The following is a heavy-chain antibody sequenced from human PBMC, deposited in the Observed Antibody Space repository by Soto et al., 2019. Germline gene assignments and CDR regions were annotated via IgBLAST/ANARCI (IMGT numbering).Heavy chain of an antibody. V-gene: IGHV1-18*01. Sequence: ASVKVSCKASGYTFTSYGISWVRQAPGQGLEWMGWISAYNGNTNYAQKLQGRVTMTTDTSTSTAYMELRSLRSDDTAVDYCASQGVWGSRGLSAFDIWGQGTMVTVSS. J-gene: IGHJ3*02. CDR3: ASQGVWGSRGLSAFDI. CDR1: GYTFTSYG. CDR2: ISAYNGNT. D-gene: IGHD7-27*01.